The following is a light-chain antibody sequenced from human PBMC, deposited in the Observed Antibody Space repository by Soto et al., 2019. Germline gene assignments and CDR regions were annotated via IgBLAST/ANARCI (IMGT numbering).Light chain of an antibody. Sequence: DIVMTQSPDSLAVSLGERATINCKSSQSVLYSSSNKNYLAWYQQKPGKAPKLLIYKASSLQSGVPSRFSGSGSGTEFTLTISPLQPDDFATYYCQQYNSYFRTFGQGTKVDIK. CDR2: KAS. CDR3: QQYNSYFRT. J-gene: IGKJ1*01. V-gene: IGKV4-1*01. CDR1: QSVLYSSSNKNY.